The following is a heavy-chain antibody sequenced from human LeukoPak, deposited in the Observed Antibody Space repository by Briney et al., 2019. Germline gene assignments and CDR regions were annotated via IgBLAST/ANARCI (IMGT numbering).Heavy chain of an antibody. V-gene: IGHV4-61*01. CDR1: GGSISSSSYY. CDR3: AREGTAGTNLNWFDP. D-gene: IGHD1-1*01. CDR2: ISYSGRT. J-gene: IGHJ5*02. Sequence: SETLSLTCTVSGGSISSSSYYWSWIRQPPGKGLEWIGYISYSGRTNFNPSLKSRVTISVDTSKNQFSLKLSSVTAADTAVYYCAREGTAGTNLNWFDPWGQGTLVTVSS.